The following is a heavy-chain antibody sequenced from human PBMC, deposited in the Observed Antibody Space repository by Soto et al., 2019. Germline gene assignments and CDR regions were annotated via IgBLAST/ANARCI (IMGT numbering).Heavy chain of an antibody. V-gene: IGHV3-30-3*01. J-gene: IGHJ5*02. CDR1: GFTFSSYA. D-gene: IGHD4-17*01. CDR2: ISYDGSNK. CDR3: ARDRYGESGNWFDP. Sequence: QVQLVESGGGVVQPGRSLRLSCAASGFTFSSYAMHWVRQAPGKGLEWVAVISYDGSNKYYADSVKGRFTISRDNSKNTLYLQMNSLRAEDTAVYYCARDRYGESGNWFDPWGQGTLVTVSS.